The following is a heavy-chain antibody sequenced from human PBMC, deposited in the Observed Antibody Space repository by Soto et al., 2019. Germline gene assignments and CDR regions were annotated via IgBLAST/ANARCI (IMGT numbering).Heavy chain of an antibody. D-gene: IGHD6-19*01. V-gene: IGHV1-18*01. J-gene: IGHJ6*02. CDR2: ISAYNGNT. Sequence: QVQLVQSGAEVKKPGASVKVSCTASGYTFTRYGISWVRQAPGQGLEWMGWISAYNGNTHYAQKLQGRVTMTTDKSTSTAYMELRSLRSDDTAVYYCARGTWAVGPASYYGMDVWGQGTTVTVS. CDR3: ARGTWAVGPASYYGMDV. CDR1: GYTFTRYG.